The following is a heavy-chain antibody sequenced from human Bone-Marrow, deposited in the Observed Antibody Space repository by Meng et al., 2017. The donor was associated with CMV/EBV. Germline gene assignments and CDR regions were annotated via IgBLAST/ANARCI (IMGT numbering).Heavy chain of an antibody. CDR2: IKEDGSDK. CDR3: AASSGWSRFHS. J-gene: IGHJ5*01. Sequence: GESLKISCTASGFTFSSHWMNWVRQAPGKGLGWVANIKEDGSDKIYVDSVKGRFTISRDNAKNSLDLQMNSLRAEDTAVYYCAASSGWSRFHSWGQGTLVTVSS. CDR1: GFTFSSHW. D-gene: IGHD6-19*01. V-gene: IGHV3-7*01.